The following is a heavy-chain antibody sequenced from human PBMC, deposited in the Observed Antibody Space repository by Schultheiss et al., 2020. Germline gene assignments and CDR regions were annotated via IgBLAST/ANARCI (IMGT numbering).Heavy chain of an antibody. CDR2: ISSSSSYI. D-gene: IGHD3-10*01. CDR3: ARARMVRGVLIT. CDR1: GFTFSSYA. V-gene: IGHV3-21*01. Sequence: GGSLRLSCAASGFTFSSYAMHWVRQAPGKGLEWVSSISSSSSYIYYADSVKGRFTISRDNAKNSLYLQMNSLRAEDTAVYYCARARMVRGVLITWGQGTLVTVSS. J-gene: IGHJ5*02.